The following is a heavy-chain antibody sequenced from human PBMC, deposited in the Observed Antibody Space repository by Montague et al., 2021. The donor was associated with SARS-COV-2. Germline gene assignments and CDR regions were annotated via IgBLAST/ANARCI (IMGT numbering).Heavy chain of an antibody. V-gene: IGHV3-43*02. D-gene: IGHD2-2*01. J-gene: IGHJ6*02. CDR3: ARSSGVVSPDGTYFYYYGMDV. CDR1: GFTFAEYA. Sequence: SLRLSCATSGFTFAEYAMHWVRQAPGKGPDWLSLISGDGGTTYYADSLKGRSTVPRDNSKNSLFLQMNSLSVVDTAYYFCARSSGVVSPDGTYFYYYGMDVWGQATTVAVSS. CDR2: ISGDGGTT.